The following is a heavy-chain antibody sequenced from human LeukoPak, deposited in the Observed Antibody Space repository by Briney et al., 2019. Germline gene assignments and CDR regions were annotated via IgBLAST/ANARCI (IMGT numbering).Heavy chain of an antibody. Sequence: SETLPLTCTVSGASISSSSSYWGWIRQPPGKGLEWIGSIYYSGSTYYNPSLKSRVTISVDTSKNQFSLKLSSVTAADTAVYYCARDSGSNYAFDYWGQGTLVTVSS. CDR1: GASISSSSSY. CDR2: IYYSGST. J-gene: IGHJ4*02. CDR3: ARDSGSNYAFDY. V-gene: IGHV4-39*07. D-gene: IGHD4-11*01.